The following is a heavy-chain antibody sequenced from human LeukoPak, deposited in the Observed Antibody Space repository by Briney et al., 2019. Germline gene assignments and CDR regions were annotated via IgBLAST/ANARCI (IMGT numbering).Heavy chain of an antibody. Sequence: GGSLRLSCAASGFTFSSFVMTWVRQAPGKGLEWVSGISGPGTNTYHADSVRGRFTISRDNSKDTLYLQMNSLRAEDTAVYYCAKNPVQLLSYGESFYFDSWGQGTLVTVSS. CDR2: ISGPGTNT. D-gene: IGHD3-10*01. CDR1: GFTFSSFV. J-gene: IGHJ4*02. CDR3: AKNPVQLLSYGESFYFDS. V-gene: IGHV3-23*01.